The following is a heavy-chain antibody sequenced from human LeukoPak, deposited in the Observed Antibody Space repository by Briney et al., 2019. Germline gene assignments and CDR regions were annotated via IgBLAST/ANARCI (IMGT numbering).Heavy chain of an antibody. D-gene: IGHD3-16*01. CDR3: ARDGGY. CDR2: IYTSGST. Sequence: PSETLSLTCTVSGGSISSGSYYWSWIRQPAGKGLEWIGRIYTSGSTNYNPSLKSRVTKSVDTSKNQFSLKLSSVTAADTAVYYCARDGGYWGQGALFTVSS. CDR1: GGSISSGSYY. V-gene: IGHV4-61*02. J-gene: IGHJ4*02.